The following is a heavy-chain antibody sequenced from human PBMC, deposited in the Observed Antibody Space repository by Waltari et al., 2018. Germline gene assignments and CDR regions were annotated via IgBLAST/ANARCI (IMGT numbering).Heavy chain of an antibody. V-gene: IGHV1-2*04. J-gene: IGHJ5*02. CDR1: GYTFTGYY. CDR3: ARGYSSGWYQGWFDP. CDR2: INPNSGGT. Sequence: QVQLVQSGAEVKKPGASVKVSCKASGYTFTGYYMHWVRQAPGQGVEWMGWINPNSGGTNYAQKFQGWVTMTRDTSISTAYMELSRLRSDDTAVYYCARGYSSGWYQGWFDPWGQGTLVTVSS. D-gene: IGHD6-19*01.